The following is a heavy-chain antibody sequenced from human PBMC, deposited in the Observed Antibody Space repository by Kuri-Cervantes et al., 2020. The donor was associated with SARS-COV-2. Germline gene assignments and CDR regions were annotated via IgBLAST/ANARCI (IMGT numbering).Heavy chain of an antibody. CDR2: IYYSGST. D-gene: IGHD4-11*01. V-gene: IGHV4-39*01. Sequence: SETLSLTCTVSGGSISSSSYYWGWIRQPPGKGLEWIGSIYYSGSTYYNPSLKGRVTISVDTSKNQFSLKLSSVTAADTAVYYCARRGYSNLLDYWGQETLVTVSS. J-gene: IGHJ4*02. CDR3: ARRGYSNLLDY. CDR1: GGSISSSSYY.